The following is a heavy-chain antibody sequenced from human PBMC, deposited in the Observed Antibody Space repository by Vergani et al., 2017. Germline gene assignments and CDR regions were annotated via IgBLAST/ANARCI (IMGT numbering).Heavy chain of an antibody. Sequence: QVQLVQSGAEVKKPGASVKVSCKASGYTITGYYMHWVRQAPGHGLEWMGWINPNSGGTNYAQKFQGRVTMTRDTSRSTAYMELSRRRSDETAVYYFARMLAASFDYWGQGTLVTVSS. CDR3: ARMLAASFDY. CDR2: INPNSGGT. D-gene: IGHD6-25*01. V-gene: IGHV1-2*02. CDR1: GYTITGYY. J-gene: IGHJ4*02.